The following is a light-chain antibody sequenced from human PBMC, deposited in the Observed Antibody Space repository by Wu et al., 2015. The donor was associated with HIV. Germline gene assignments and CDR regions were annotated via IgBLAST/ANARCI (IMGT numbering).Light chain of an antibody. V-gene: IGKV1-9*01. J-gene: IGKJ3*01. Sequence: DVQLTQSPSLLSASVGDRVTITCRASQDISTYLAWYQQKPGKAPKLLIYAASALHNGVPSRFSGSGSGTEFTLTINSLQPEDFATYYCQQTNTYSFGPGTTVDIK. CDR2: AAS. CDR1: QDISTY. CDR3: QQTNTYS.